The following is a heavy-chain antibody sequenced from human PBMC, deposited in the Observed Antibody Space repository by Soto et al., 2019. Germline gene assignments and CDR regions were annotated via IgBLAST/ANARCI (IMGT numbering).Heavy chain of an antibody. J-gene: IGHJ4*02. CDR2: ISYDGTNK. CDR3: ARDSYGLDY. Sequence: HPGGSLRLSCAASGLTITAYAMHWVRQAPGKGLEGVAVISYDGTNKHYADSVKGRFTISRDNSKNTLYLEMNSPRAEDTAVYYCARDSYGLDYWGQGNLVTVSS. V-gene: IGHV3-30-3*01. D-gene: IGHD3-16*01. CDR1: GLTITAYA.